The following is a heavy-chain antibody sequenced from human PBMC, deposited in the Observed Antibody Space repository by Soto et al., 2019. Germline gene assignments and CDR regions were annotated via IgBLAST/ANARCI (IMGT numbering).Heavy chain of an antibody. CDR3: ARSMFYSDGTNYSPVEY. D-gene: IGHD3-22*01. Sequence: QVQLQESGPGLVKPSETLSLTCTVSGGSVSSGNYYWSWIRQPPGKGLEWIGYFYYTGSINYNPTLKRRVTIFMDASKNQFSLTLYSVTAADTAVYYRARSMFYSDGTNYSPVEYWGQGTLVTASS. J-gene: IGHJ4*02. CDR2: FYYTGSI. CDR1: GGSVSSGNYY. V-gene: IGHV4-61*01.